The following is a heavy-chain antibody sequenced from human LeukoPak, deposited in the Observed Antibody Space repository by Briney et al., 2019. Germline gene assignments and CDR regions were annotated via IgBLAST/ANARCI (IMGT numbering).Heavy chain of an antibody. V-gene: IGHV3-53*01. Sequence: GGSLRLSCAASGFTVSTYYMTWVRQAPGKGLECVSVIYSGGSTYYADSVKGRFTVSRDNSKNTLYLQMNSLRAEDTAVYYCAKDLDIVATITGNWGQGTLVTVSS. D-gene: IGHD5-12*01. J-gene: IGHJ4*02. CDR3: AKDLDIVATITGN. CDR2: IYSGGST. CDR1: GFTVSTYY.